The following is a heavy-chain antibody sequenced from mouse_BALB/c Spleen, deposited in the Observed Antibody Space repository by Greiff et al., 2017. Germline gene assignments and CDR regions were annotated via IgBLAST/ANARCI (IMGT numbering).Heavy chain of an antibody. J-gene: IGHJ4*01. V-gene: IGHV2-6-7*01. Sequence: VQLVESGPGLVAPSQSLSITCTVSGFSLTGYGVNWVRQPPGKGLEWLGMIWGDGSTDYNSALKSRLSISKDNSKSQVFLKMNSLQTDDTARYYCARIYYDYDHYAMDYWGQGTSVTVSS. CDR2: IWGDGST. D-gene: IGHD2-4*01. CDR3: ARIYYDYDHYAMDY. CDR1: GFSLTGYG.